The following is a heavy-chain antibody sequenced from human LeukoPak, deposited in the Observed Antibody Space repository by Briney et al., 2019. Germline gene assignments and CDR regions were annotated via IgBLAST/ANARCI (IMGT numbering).Heavy chain of an antibody. CDR1: GFTFSSYE. J-gene: IGHJ4*02. CDR3: ARSRWLDAFDY. V-gene: IGHV3-48*03. Sequence: GGSLRLSCAASGFTFSSYEMNWVRRAPGKGLEWVSYISSSGSTIYYADSVKGRFTISRDNAKTSLYLQMNSLRADDTAVYYCARSRWLDAFDYWGQGTLVTVSP. D-gene: IGHD6-19*01. CDR2: ISSSGSTI.